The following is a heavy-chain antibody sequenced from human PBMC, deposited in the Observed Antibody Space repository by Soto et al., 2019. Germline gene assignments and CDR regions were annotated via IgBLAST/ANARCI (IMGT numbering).Heavy chain of an antibody. CDR3: ERLGAYFPSLAF. J-gene: IGHJ4*01. D-gene: IGHD3-16*01. CDR2: IYYGGTT. CDR1: GGSCGPNY. Sequence: SETLSLTCTVAGGSCGPNYWSWILQPPGKGLEWVGYIYYGGTTSYNPSLQSRVTILLETSKSQFSLRLTSVTAADTAVYYCERLGAYFPSLAFWGTGTLVTVSS. V-gene: IGHV4-59*08.